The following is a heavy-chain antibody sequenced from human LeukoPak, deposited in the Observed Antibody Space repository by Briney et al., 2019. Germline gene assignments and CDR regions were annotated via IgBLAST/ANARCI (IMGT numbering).Heavy chain of an antibody. CDR1: GFTFSSYA. D-gene: IGHD6-19*01. J-gene: IGHJ4*02. CDR2: ISGSGGST. CDR3: AKDLDSSGPRGLC. V-gene: IGHV3-23*01. Sequence: GGSLRLSCAASGFTFSSYAMSWVRQAPGKGLEWVLAISGSGGSTYYADSVKGRFTISRDNTKNTLYLQMNSLRAEDTAVYYCAKDLDSSGPRGLCWGQGTLVNVSS.